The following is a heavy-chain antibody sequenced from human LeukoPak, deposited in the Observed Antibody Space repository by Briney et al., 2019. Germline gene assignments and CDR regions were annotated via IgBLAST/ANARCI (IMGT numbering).Heavy chain of an antibody. J-gene: IGHJ5*02. CDR3: ARAGIAAAGTGLNWFDP. D-gene: IGHD6-13*01. CDR1: GFTFSSYW. V-gene: IGHV3-7*01. CDR2: IKQDGSEK. Sequence: GGSLRLSCAASGFTFSSYWMSWVRQAPGKGLEWVANIKQDGSEKYYVDSVKGRFTISRDNAKNSLYLQMNSLRAEDTAVYYCARAGIAAAGTGLNWFDPWGQGTLVTVSS.